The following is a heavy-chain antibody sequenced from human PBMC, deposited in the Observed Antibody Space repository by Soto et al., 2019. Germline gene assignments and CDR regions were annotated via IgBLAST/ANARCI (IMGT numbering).Heavy chain of an antibody. CDR3: ARAFAIDWYTYYFDY. Sequence: SETLSLTCAVSGGSISSNNWCSGVRQPPGKGLEWFGEIYHSWSTNYNPSLKSRVTVSVDKSKIQFSLQLNSVTAADTAVYYCARAFAIDWYTYYFDYWGQG. CDR1: GGSISSNNW. D-gene: IGHD3-9*01. V-gene: IGHV4-4*02. CDR2: IYHSWST. J-gene: IGHJ4*02.